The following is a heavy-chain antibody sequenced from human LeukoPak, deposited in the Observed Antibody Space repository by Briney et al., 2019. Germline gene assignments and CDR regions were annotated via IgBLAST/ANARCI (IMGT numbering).Heavy chain of an antibody. Sequence: SETLSLTCTVSGGSISSTSYYWSWIRQPAGKGLEWIGRIYNSGSTNYNPSLKSRVTISVDTSKNQFSLKLSSVTAADTAVYYCARRNGMGSLGYYFDYWGQGTLVTVSS. J-gene: IGHJ4*02. CDR1: GGSISSTSYY. D-gene: IGHD3-10*01. V-gene: IGHV4-61*02. CDR3: ARRNGMGSLGYYFDY. CDR2: IYNSGST.